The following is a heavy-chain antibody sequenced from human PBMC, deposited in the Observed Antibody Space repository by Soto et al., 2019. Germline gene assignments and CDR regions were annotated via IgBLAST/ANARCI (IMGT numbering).Heavy chain of an antibody. CDR2: ISSSSSYI. V-gene: IGHV3-21*01. CDR3: ARDHGSYERTLNWFDP. D-gene: IGHD1-26*01. CDR1: GFTFSSYS. Sequence: PVGSLRLSCAASGFTFSSYSMNWVRQAPGKGLEWVSSISSSSSYIYYADSVKGRFTISRDNAKNSLYLQMNSLRAEDTAVYYCARDHGSYERTLNWFDPWGQGTLVTVSS. J-gene: IGHJ5*02.